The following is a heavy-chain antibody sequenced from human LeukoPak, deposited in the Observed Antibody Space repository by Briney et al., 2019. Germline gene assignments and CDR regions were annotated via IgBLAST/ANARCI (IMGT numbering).Heavy chain of an antibody. CDR3: ASRGDYGSGSYYLHFDY. J-gene: IGHJ4*02. D-gene: IGHD3-10*01. CDR1: GGSFSGYY. V-gene: IGHV4-34*01. CDR2: INHSGST. Sequence: SETLSLTCAVYGGSFSGYYWSWIRQPPGKGLEWIGEINHSGSTNYNPSLKSRVTISVDTSKNQFSLKLSSVTAADTAVYYCASRGDYGSGSYYLHFDYWGQGTLVTVSS.